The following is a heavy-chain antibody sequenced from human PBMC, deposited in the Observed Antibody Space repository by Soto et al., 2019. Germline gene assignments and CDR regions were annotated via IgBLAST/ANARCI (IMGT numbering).Heavy chain of an antibody. J-gene: IGHJ4*02. CDR1: GGTFSSYA. CDR3: AREADYDSSGYYYFY. Sequence: SVKVSCKASGGTFSSYAISWVRQAPGQGLEWMGGIIPIFGTANYAQKFQGRVTITADESTRTAYMELSSLRSEDTAVYYCAREADYDSSGYYYFYWGQGTLVTVSS. CDR2: IIPIFGTA. V-gene: IGHV1-69*13. D-gene: IGHD3-22*01.